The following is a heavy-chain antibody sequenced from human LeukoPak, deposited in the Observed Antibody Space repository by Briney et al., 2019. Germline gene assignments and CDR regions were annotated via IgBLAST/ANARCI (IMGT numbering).Heavy chain of an antibody. CDR1: GGSISSTYDH. D-gene: IGHD2-21*02. CDR2: IRYSGTT. V-gene: IGHV4-39*01. Sequence: SETLSLTCTVSGGSISSTYDHWDWIRQPPGKGLEWLGSIRYSGTTYYNPSLKGRVTIFVDTSNNQFSLRLRSVTAADTVVYYCARRLHYFDYWGQGSLVTVSS. CDR3: ARRLHYFDY. J-gene: IGHJ4*02.